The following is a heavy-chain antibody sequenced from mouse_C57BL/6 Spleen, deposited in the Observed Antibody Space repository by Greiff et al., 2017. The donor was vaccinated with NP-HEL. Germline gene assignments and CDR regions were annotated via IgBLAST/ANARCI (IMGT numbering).Heavy chain of an antibody. J-gene: IGHJ1*03. CDR1: GYTFTSYW. V-gene: IGHV1-55*01. D-gene: IGHD2-3*01. Sequence: QVQLQQPGAELVKPGASVKMSCKASGYTFTSYWITWVKQRPGQGLEWIGDIYPGSGSTNYNEKFKSKATLTVDTSSSTAYMQLSSLTSEDSAVYDCASYDGYYRFYWYFDVWGTGTTVTVSS. CDR2: IYPGSGST. CDR3: ASYDGYYRFYWYFDV.